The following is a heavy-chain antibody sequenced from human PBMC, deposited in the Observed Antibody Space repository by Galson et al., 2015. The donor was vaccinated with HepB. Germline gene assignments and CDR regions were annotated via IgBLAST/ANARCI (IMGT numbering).Heavy chain of an antibody. J-gene: IGHJ4*02. CDR2: IRGSGGST. CDR1: GFTFSSCA. D-gene: IGHD4-23*01. CDR3: AKVLGMTTVVTPFGY. Sequence: SLRLSCAASGFTFSSCAMSWVRQAPGKGLEWVSAIRGSGGSTYYEDSVKGRFTISRDNSKNTLYLQMNSLRAEDTSVYYCAKVLGMTTVVTPFGYWGQGTLVTVSS. V-gene: IGHV3-23*01.